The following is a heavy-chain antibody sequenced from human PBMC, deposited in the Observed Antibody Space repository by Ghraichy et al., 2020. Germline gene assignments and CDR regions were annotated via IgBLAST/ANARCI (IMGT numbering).Heavy chain of an antibody. CDR3: ASSYCSSTSCYVYGYYYGMDV. CDR1: GFTFSSYE. CDR2: ISSSGSTI. Sequence: GGSLRLSCAASGFTFSSYEMNWVRQAPGKGLEWVSYISSSGSTIYYADSVKGRFTISRDNAKNSLYLQMNSLRAEDTAVYYCASSYCSSTSCYVYGYYYGMDVWGQGTTVTVSS. J-gene: IGHJ6*02. D-gene: IGHD2-2*01. V-gene: IGHV3-48*03.